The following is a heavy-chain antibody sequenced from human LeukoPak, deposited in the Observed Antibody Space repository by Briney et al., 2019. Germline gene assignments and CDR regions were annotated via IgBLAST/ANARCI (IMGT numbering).Heavy chain of an antibody. CDR3: ARRPRNDILTGTPFDY. Sequence: SETLSLTCTVSGGSISSYYWSWIRQPPGKGLEWIGYIYYSGSTNYNPSLKSRVTISVDTSKNQFSLKLSSVTAADTAVYYCARRPRNDILTGTPFDYWGQGILVTVSS. V-gene: IGHV4-59*01. J-gene: IGHJ4*02. CDR2: IYYSGST. CDR1: GGSISSYY. D-gene: IGHD3-9*01.